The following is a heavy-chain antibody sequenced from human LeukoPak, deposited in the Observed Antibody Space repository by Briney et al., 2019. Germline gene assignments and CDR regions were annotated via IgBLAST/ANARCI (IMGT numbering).Heavy chain of an antibody. CDR1: GFTFSDYY. J-gene: IGHJ4*02. V-gene: IGHV3-11*01. CDR3: AKPMIRGVNYFDY. D-gene: IGHD3-10*01. CDR2: ISSSGSTI. Sequence: GGSLRLSCAASGFTFSDYYMSWIRQAPGKGLEWVSYISSSGSTIYYADSVKGRFTISRDTSKNTLYLQMNSLRAEDTAIYYCAKPMIRGVNYFDYWGQGTLVTVSS.